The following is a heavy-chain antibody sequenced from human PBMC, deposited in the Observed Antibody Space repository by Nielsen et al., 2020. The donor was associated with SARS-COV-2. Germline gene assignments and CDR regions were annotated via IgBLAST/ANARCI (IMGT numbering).Heavy chain of an antibody. CDR2: IYTEGST. J-gene: IGHJ6*02. CDR3: ARDNWGRMDV. D-gene: IGHD7-27*01. V-gene: IGHV3-66*01. CDR1: GFTISSSF. Sequence: GESLKISRRASGFTISSSFMSWVRQAAGKGLDWVSVIYTEGSTSHADSVKGRFTITSDNSKNTLYLQMNSLRAEDTAVYYCARDNWGRMDVWGQGTTVTVSS.